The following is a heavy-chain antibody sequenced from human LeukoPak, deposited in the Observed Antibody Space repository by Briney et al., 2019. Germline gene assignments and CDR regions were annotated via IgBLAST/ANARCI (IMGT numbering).Heavy chain of an antibody. V-gene: IGHV4-61*02. CDR1: GGSISSGSYF. CDR3: ARDRYCSGGSCYDY. J-gene: IGHJ4*02. Sequence: SETLSLTCTVSGGSISSGSYFWSWIRQPAGKGLEWIGRIYTSGSTNYNPSLKSRVTISVDTSKNQFSLKLSSVTAADTAVYYCARDRYCSGGSCYDYWGQGTLVTVCS. CDR2: IYTSGST. D-gene: IGHD2-15*01.